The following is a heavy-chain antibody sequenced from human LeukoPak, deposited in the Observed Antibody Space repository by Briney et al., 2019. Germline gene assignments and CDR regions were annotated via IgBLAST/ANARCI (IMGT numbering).Heavy chain of an antibody. CDR3: AREVRGWYYDY. D-gene: IGHD6-19*01. Sequence: PSETLSLTCAVYGGSFSGYYWSWIRQPPGKGLEWIGEINHSGSTYYNPSLKSRVTISVDTSKTQFSLKLSSVTAADTAVYYCAREVRGWYYDYWGQGTLVTVSS. CDR2: INHSGST. J-gene: IGHJ4*02. CDR1: GGSFSGYY. V-gene: IGHV4-34*01.